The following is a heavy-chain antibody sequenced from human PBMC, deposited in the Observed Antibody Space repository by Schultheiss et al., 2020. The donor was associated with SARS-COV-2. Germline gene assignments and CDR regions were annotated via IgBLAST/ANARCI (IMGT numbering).Heavy chain of an antibody. CDR2: INHSGST. Sequence: SETLSLTCAVSGYSISSGYYWGWIRQPPGKGLEWIGEINHSGSTNYNPSLKSRVTISVDTSKNQFSLKLSSVTAADTAVYYCARDIAAAGLLDYWGQGTLVTVSS. CDR3: ARDIAAAGLLDY. D-gene: IGHD6-13*01. V-gene: IGHV4-38-2*02. CDR1: GYSISSGYY. J-gene: IGHJ4*02.